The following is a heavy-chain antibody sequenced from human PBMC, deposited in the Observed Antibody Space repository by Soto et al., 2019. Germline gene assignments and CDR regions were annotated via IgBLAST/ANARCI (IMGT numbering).Heavy chain of an antibody. D-gene: IGHD2-21*02. V-gene: IGHV1-46*01. Sequence: ASVKVSCKASGYTFTSYYMHWVRQAPGQGLEWMGIVNPSGGSTSYAQKFQGRVTMTRDTSTSTVYMELSSLRSEDTAVYYCARASIVVVTATGSAEYFQHWGQGTLVTVSS. CDR2: VNPSGGST. CDR3: ARASIVVVTATGSAEYFQH. J-gene: IGHJ1*01. CDR1: GYTFTSYY.